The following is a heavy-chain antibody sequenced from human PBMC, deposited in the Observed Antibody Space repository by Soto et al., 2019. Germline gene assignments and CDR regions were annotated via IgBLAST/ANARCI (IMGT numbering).Heavy chain of an antibody. CDR1: GYTFTTNA. J-gene: IGHJ5*02. CDR2: INAGNGNT. CDR3: TGRVPVAAADYFDP. D-gene: IGHD6-19*01. V-gene: IGHV1-3*01. Sequence: ASVKVSCKTSGYTFTTNAIYWVRQAPGQRLEWMGWINAGNGNTKYSQKFQARVTITRDTSASTAYMELSSLRSEDTAVYYCTGRVPVAAADYFDPWGQGTLVTVSS.